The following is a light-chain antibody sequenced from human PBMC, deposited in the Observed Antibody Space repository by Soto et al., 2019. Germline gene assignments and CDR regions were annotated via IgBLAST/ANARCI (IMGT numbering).Light chain of an antibody. V-gene: IGKV3-20*01. J-gene: IGKJ1*01. CDR3: QQYGSSRT. CDR2: GAS. Sequence: EIVLTQSPATLSLSPGERVTLSCRASQSVSNSYLAWYQQKPGQAPRLLIYGASSRATGIPDRFSGSGSGTDFTLTISRLEPEDFAVYYCQQYGSSRTFGQGTKVDIK. CDR1: QSVSNSY.